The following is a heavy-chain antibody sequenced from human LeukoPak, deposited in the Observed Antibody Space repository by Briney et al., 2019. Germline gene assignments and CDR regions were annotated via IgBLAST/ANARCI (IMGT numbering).Heavy chain of an antibody. Sequence: ASAKVSCKASGYTFTGYYMHWVRQAPGQGLEWMGWINPNSGGTNYAQKFQGWVTMTRDTSISTAYMELSRLRSDDTAVYYCARESRPRTYYGSGSYYKLDYYGMDVWGQGTTVTVSS. CDR3: ARESRPRTYYGSGSYYKLDYYGMDV. CDR2: INPNSGGT. J-gene: IGHJ6*02. V-gene: IGHV1-2*04. CDR1: GYTFTGYY. D-gene: IGHD3-10*01.